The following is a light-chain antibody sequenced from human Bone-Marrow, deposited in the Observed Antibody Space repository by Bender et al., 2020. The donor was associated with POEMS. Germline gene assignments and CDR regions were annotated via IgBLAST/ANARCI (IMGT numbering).Light chain of an antibody. V-gene: IGLV2-11*01. Sequence: QSALTQPRSVSGSPGQSVTISCTGTSSDVGGSNYVSWYQQHPGKVPKLMIYDVNERPSGVPDRFSGSKSGSTASLTISGLQADDEADYYCCSYAGSHSWVFGGGTKLTVL. CDR1: SSDVGGSNY. J-gene: IGLJ3*02. CDR3: CSYAGSHSWV. CDR2: DVN.